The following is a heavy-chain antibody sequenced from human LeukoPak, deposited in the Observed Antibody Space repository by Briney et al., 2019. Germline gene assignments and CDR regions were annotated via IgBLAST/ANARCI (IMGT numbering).Heavy chain of an antibody. CDR3: ATAPILRGEGGEHYKYGMDV. CDR1: VGSISSGNW. V-gene: IGHV4-4*02. J-gene: IGHJ6*02. CDR2: IYHNGTH. D-gene: IGHD2-2*02. Sequence: SGTLSLTCAVSVGSISSGNWWTWVRQSPGKGLEWIGEIYHNGTHNYNPSLKSRVTISADTFKDHFSLKLTSVTAADTAVYYCATAPILRGEGGEHYKYGMDVWGQGTTVIVSS.